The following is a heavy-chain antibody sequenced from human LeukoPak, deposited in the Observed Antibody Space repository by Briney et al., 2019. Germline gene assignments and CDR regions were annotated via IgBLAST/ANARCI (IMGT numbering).Heavy chain of an antibody. CDR3: ARIYIAAEYYMDV. V-gene: IGHV3-20*04. D-gene: IGHD6-25*01. CDR1: GFTFDDYG. J-gene: IGHJ6*03. CDR2: INWNGGST. Sequence: GGSLRLSCAASGFTFDDYGMSWVRQAPGKGLEWVSGINWNGGSTGYAGSVKGRFTISRDNAKNSLYLQMNSLRAEDTALYYCARIYIAAEYYMDVWGKGTTVTVSS.